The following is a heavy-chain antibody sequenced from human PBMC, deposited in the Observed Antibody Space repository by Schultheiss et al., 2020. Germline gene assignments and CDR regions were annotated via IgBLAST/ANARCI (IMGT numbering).Heavy chain of an antibody. J-gene: IGHJ4*02. CDR2: ISTSSSSK. V-gene: IGHV3-48*04. CDR3: ARGNYGDYSD. CDR1: GFTFSSYS. D-gene: IGHD4-17*01. Sequence: GSLRLPCAASGFTFSSYSMNWVRQAPGKGLEWVSYISTSSSSKYYADSVKGRFTISRDNAKNSLYLQMNSLKAEDTAVYYCARGNYGDYSDWGQGTLVTVCS.